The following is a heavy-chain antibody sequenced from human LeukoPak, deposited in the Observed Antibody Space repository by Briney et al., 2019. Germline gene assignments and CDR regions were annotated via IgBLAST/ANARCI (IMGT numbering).Heavy chain of an antibody. V-gene: IGHV4-34*01. CDR3: ARGPNHDYGGNGSGKGFDP. CDR2: INHSGST. CDR1: GGSFSGYY. J-gene: IGHJ5*02. D-gene: IGHD4-23*01. Sequence: PSETLSLTCAIYGGSFSGYYWSWIRQPPGKGLEWIGEINHSGSTNHNPSLKSRVTISVDTSKNQFSLKLSSVTAADTAVYYCARGPNHDYGGNGSGKGFDPWGQGTLVTVSS.